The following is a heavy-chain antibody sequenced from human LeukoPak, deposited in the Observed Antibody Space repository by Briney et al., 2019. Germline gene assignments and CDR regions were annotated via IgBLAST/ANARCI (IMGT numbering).Heavy chain of an antibody. J-gene: IGHJ4*02. Sequence: ASVKVSCKASGYTFTSYDINWVRQATGQGLEWMGRMNPNSGNTGYAQKFQGRVTMTRNTSISTAYMELSSLRSEDTAVYYCARGVSSLSGGSCYYWGQGTLVTVSS. CDR1: GYTFTSYD. CDR3: ARGVSSLSGGSCYY. CDR2: MNPNSGNT. D-gene: IGHD2-15*01. V-gene: IGHV1-8*01.